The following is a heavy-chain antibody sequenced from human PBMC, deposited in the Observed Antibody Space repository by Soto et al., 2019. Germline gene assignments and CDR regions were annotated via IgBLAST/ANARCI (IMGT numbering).Heavy chain of an antibody. CDR3: AKWDGYGDH. CDR2: ISIEGDKT. D-gene: IGHD5-18*01. V-gene: IGHV3-23*01. J-gene: IGHJ5*02. Sequence: EVQLLESGGDLVQPGGSLRLSCAASGFSFSSYSFTWVRQAPGKGLEWVAGISIEGDKTWHADSVKGRFTISRDNSKNTVYLQMKSLRVDDTAVYYCAKWDGYGDHWGQGTLVTVSS. CDR1: GFSFSSYS.